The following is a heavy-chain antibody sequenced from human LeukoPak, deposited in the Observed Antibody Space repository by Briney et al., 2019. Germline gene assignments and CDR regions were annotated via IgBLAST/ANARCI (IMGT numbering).Heavy chain of an antibody. CDR3: ARDPSWEILSYFDY. CDR2: ISASGDTI. J-gene: IGHJ4*02. V-gene: IGHV3-11*04. CDR1: GFTFRNHY. D-gene: IGHD1-26*01. Sequence: GGSLRLSCAASGFTFRNHYMTWIRQAPGKGLEWVSYISASGDTIYYGDSVRGRFTISSDHAKNSLHLDMNTLKAEDTAVYYCARDPSWEILSYFDYWGQGTLVTVSS.